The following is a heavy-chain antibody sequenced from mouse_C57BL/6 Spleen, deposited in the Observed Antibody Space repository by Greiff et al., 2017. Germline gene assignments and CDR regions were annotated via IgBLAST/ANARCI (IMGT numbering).Heavy chain of an antibody. CDR1: GFTFSDYG. V-gene: IGHV5-17*01. CDR2: ISSGSSTT. J-gene: IGHJ2*01. D-gene: IGHD4-1*02. Sequence: EVQVVQSGAGLVKPGGSLKLSCAASGFTFSDYGMHWVRQAPEQGLEWVGYISSGSSTTYYADTVKGRFTNTRDNTDNTLFLQMTSLRSEDTAMYYCARITNWVGDYWGQGTTLTVSS. CDR3: ARITNWVGDY.